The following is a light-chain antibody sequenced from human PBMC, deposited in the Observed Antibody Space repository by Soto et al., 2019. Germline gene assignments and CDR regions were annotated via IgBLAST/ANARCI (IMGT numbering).Light chain of an antibody. Sequence: QSALTQPASVSGTPGPSITISCTGSNSDVGIYDFVSWYQHHPGRAPKLIVSEVSHRPSGVSNRISGSKSGNTASLTISGLEAEDEADDYCISYTSEDVRYVFGTGTKLTVL. CDR3: ISYTSEDVRYV. J-gene: IGLJ1*01. V-gene: IGLV2-14*01. CDR1: NSDVGIYDF. CDR2: EVS.